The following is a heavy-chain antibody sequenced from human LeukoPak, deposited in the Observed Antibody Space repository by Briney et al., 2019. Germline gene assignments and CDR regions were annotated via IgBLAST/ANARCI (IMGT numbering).Heavy chain of an antibody. J-gene: IGHJ4*02. D-gene: IGHD2/OR15-2a*01. Sequence: SETLSLTCAVYGGSFSAYYWSWIRQPPGKGLEWIGEINHSGSINYNTSLKSRVTISVDTSKSQFSLKLSSVTAADTAVYYCARRLESRDYADYWGQGPLVTVSS. CDR2: INHSGSI. CDR1: GGSFSAYY. CDR3: ARRLESRDYADY. V-gene: IGHV4-34*01.